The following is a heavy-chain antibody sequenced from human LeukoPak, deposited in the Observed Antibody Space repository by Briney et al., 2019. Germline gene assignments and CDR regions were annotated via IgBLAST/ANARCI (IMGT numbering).Heavy chain of an antibody. Sequence: ASVKVSCKASGYTFTSYYMHWVRQAPGQGLEWMGIINPSGGSTSYAQKFQGRVTMTRDTSTSTVYMELSSLRSEDTAVYCCAGGHCSSTSCYTAGYYYYYMGVWGKGTTVTVSS. CDR1: GYTFTSYY. J-gene: IGHJ6*03. CDR2: INPSGGST. D-gene: IGHD2-2*02. CDR3: AGGHCSSTSCYTAGYYYYYMGV. V-gene: IGHV1-46*01.